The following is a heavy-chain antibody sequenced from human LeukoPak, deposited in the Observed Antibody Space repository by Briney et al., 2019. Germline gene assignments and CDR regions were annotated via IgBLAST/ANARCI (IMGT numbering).Heavy chain of an antibody. J-gene: IGHJ4*02. CDR1: GGSLSSYY. V-gene: IGHV4-4*07. Sequence: PSETLSLTCTVSGGSLSSYYWNWIRQPAGKGLEWIGRIYTSGSTNYNPSLKSRVTMSVDTSKDQFSLKLSSVTAADTAVYYCAREVVAAAGTVDYWGQGTLVTVSS. CDR2: IYTSGST. CDR3: AREVVAAAGTVDY. D-gene: IGHD2-15*01.